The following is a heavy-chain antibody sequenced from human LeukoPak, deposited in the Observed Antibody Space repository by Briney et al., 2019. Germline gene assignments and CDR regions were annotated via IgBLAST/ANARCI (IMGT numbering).Heavy chain of an antibody. CDR1: GFTXSSYE. V-gene: IGHV3-48*03. CDR2: ISSSGSTI. J-gene: IGHJ6*04. D-gene: IGHD3-16*01. CDR3: XXLGXXXXGGV. Sequence: SGFTXSSYEMNWVRQAPGKGLEWVSYISSSGSTIYYADSVKGRFTISRDNAKNSLYLQMNSLRAEDTAVYYXXXLGXXXXGGVWGXGXTVTISS.